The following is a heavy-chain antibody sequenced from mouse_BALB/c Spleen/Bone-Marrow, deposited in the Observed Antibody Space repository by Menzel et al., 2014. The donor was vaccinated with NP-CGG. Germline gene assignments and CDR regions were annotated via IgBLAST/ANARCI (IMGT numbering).Heavy chain of an antibody. CDR1: GFTFSSFG. CDR2: ISSGSSTV. D-gene: IGHD1-1*01. CDR3: ARSDSSSGYFDY. Sequence: EVKLVESGGGLVQPGGSRKLSCAASGFTFSSFGMHWVRQAPEKGLEWVAYISSGSSTVYYADKVMGRFTISRDNPKNTLFLQMTSLRSEDTAMYYCARSDSSSGYFDYWGQGTTLTVSS. V-gene: IGHV5-17*02. J-gene: IGHJ2*01.